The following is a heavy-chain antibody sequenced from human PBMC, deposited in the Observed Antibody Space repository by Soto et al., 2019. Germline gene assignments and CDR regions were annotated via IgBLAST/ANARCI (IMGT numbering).Heavy chain of an antibody. CDR2: IWYDGSNK. D-gene: IGHD6-13*01. J-gene: IGHJ4*02. V-gene: IGHV3-33*01. CDR3: ARIGYSSSCFDY. CDR1: GFTFSSYG. Sequence: PGGSLRLSCAASGFTFSSYGMHWVRQAPGKGLEWVAVIWYDGSNKYYVDSVKGRFTISRDNAKSSLYLQMNSLRAEDTAVYYCARIGYSSSCFDYWGQGTLVTAPQ.